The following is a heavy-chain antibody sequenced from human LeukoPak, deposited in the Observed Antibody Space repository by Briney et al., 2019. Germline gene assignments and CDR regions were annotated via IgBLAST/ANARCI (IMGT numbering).Heavy chain of an antibody. Sequence: SETLSLTCTVSGGSISSGGYYWSWIRQHPGKGLEWIGYIYYSGSTYYNPSLKSRVTISVDTSKNQFSLKLSSVTAADTAVYYCAGDRSGYYFDYWGQGALVTVSS. CDR1: GGSISSGGYY. CDR2: IYYSGST. D-gene: IGHD3-3*01. CDR3: AGDRSGYYFDY. V-gene: IGHV4-31*03. J-gene: IGHJ4*02.